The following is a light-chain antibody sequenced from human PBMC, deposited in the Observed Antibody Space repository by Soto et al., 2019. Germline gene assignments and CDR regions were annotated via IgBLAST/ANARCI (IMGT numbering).Light chain of an antibody. CDR3: CSYAGRYTDV. V-gene: IGLV2-11*01. CDR2: DVN. Sequence: QSVLTQPRSVSGSPGQSVTISCTGTSSDVGGYNYVSWYQQHPGKAPKLMIYDVNKRPSGVPDRFSGSKSGNTASLTISGLQAEDEADYYCCSYAGRYTDVFGIGTKLTVL. J-gene: IGLJ1*01. CDR1: SSDVGGYNY.